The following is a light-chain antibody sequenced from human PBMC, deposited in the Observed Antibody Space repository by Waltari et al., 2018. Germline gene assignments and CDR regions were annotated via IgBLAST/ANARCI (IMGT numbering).Light chain of an antibody. CDR1: QSVSSSS. CDR3: QQYGNSPRT. CDR2: GAS. J-gene: IGKJ2*01. V-gene: IGKV3-20*01. Sequence: PGEGATLSCRASQSVSSSSLDWYQQKPGRAPRLLIYGASSRATGIPDRFSGGGSGTDFTLTISRLEPEDFAVYYCQQYGNSPRTFGQGTKLEIK.